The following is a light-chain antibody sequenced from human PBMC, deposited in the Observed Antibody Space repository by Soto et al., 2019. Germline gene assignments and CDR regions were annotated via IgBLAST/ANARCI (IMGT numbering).Light chain of an antibody. CDR1: QSVSSSY. Sequence: EIVMTQSPATLSLSPGERATLSCRASQSVSSSYLSWYQQKPGQAPRLLIYGASTRATGIPARFSGSGSGTDFTLTTSSLQPEDFAVYYCQQDYNLPETFGQGTKVEIK. J-gene: IGKJ1*01. V-gene: IGKV3D-7*01. CDR2: GAS. CDR3: QQDYNLPET.